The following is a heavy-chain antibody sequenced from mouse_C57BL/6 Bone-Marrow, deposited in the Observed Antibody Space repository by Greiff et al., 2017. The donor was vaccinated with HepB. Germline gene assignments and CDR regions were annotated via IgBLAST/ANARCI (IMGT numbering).Heavy chain of an antibody. D-gene: IGHD1-1*01. CDR1: GFTFSSYG. Sequence: EVQQVESGGDLVKPGGSLKLSCAASGFTFSSYGMSWVRQTPDKRLEWVATISTGGSYTYYPDSVKGRFTISRDNAKNTLYLQMSSLESENTAMYYCARHYGGSDGYVEYWGRGTTLTVSS. CDR3: ARHYGGSDGYVEY. V-gene: IGHV5-6*01. J-gene: IGHJ2*01. CDR2: ISTGGSYT.